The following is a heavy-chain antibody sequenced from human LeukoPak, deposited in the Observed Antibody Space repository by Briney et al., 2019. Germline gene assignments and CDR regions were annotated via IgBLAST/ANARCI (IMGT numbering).Heavy chain of an antibody. Sequence: GGSLSLSCAASGFTFSRHWMSWVRQAPGKGLEWVANIKEDGREKKYVDSLKDRFTISRDNTKNSVYLQMSGLRVDDTAIYYCARYKEGGSNDHWGQGTLVTVSS. CDR2: IKEDGREK. D-gene: IGHD2-15*01. V-gene: IGHV3-7*01. J-gene: IGHJ4*02. CDR3: ARYKEGGSNDH. CDR1: GFTFSRHW.